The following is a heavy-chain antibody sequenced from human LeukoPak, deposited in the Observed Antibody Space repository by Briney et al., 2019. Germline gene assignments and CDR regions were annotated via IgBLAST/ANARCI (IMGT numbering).Heavy chain of an antibody. V-gene: IGHV3-23*01. CDR2: ISGSGGST. Sequence: AGGSLRLSCAASGFTFSSYAMSWVRQAPGKGLEWVSAISGSGGSTYYADSVKGRFTISRDNSKNTLYLQMNSLRAEDTAVYYCAKDRGVAMVRGVIITFFDYWGQGTLVTVSS. J-gene: IGHJ4*02. CDR1: GFTFSSYA. D-gene: IGHD3-10*01. CDR3: AKDRGVAMVRGVIITFFDY.